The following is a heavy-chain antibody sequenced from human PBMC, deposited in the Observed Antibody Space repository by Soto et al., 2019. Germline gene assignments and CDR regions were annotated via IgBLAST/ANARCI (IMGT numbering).Heavy chain of an antibody. CDR2: IIPILGIA. CDR1: GGTFSSYT. V-gene: IGHV1-69*02. CDR3: ARTPPLGYCSGGSCYSDDY. D-gene: IGHD2-15*01. J-gene: IGHJ4*02. Sequence: QVQLVQSGAEVKKPGSSVKVSCKASGGTFSSYTISWVRQAPGQGLEWMGRIIPILGIANYAQKFQGRVTITADKSTSTAYMELSSLRSEDTAVYYCARTPPLGYCSGGSCYSDDYWGQGTLVTVSS.